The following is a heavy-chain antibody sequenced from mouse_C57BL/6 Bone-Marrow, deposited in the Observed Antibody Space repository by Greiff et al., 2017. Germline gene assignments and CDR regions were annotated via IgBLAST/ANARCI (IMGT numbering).Heavy chain of an antibody. Sequence: QVQLQQSGAELARPGASVKLSCKASGYTFTSYGISWVKQRTGQGLEWIGEIYPRSGNTYYNEKFKGKATLTADKSSSTAYMELRSLTSEDSAVYFCARRYYGSSYPWFAYWGQGTLVTVSA. J-gene: IGHJ3*01. V-gene: IGHV1-81*01. CDR1: GYTFTSYG. D-gene: IGHD1-1*01. CDR3: ARRYYGSSYPWFAY. CDR2: IYPRSGNT.